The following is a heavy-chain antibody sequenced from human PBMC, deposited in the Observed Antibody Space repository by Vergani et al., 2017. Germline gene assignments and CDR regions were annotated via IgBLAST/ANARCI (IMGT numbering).Heavy chain of an antibody. Sequence: EVQLVESGGGLVKPGGSLRLSCAASGFTFSNAWMSWVRQAPGKGLEWVGRIKSKTDGGTTDYAAPVKGRFTISRDDSKNTLYLQMNSLRAEDTAVYYCAREFAGYYYYGMDVWGQGTTVTVSS. J-gene: IGHJ6*02. CDR2: IKSKTDGGTT. V-gene: IGHV3-15*01. D-gene: IGHD3-16*01. CDR3: AREFAGYYYYGMDV. CDR1: GFTFSNAW.